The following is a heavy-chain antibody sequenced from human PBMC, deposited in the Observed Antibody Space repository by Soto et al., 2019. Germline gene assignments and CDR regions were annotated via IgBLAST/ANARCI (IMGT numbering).Heavy chain of an antibody. D-gene: IGHD3-10*01. CDR2: ISGSGGST. V-gene: IGHV3-23*01. J-gene: IGHJ5*02. Sequence: GGSLRLSCAASGFTFSSYAMSWVRQAPGKGLEWVSAISGSGGSTCYADSVKGRFTISRDNSKNTLYLQMNSLRAEDTAVYYCAKGVPVYYYGSGSYYMDGNWFDPWGQGTLVTVSS. CDR1: GFTFSSYA. CDR3: AKGVPVYYYGSGSYYMDGNWFDP.